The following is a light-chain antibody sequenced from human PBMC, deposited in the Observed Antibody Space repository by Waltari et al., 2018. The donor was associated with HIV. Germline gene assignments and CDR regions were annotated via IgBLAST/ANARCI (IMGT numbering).Light chain of an antibody. CDR3: QQYDNLPRT. Sequence: DIQMTQSPSPLSASVGDSVTITCQASQDISNYLNWYQQKPGKAPKLLIYDASNLETGVPSRFSGSGSGTDFTFTISSLQPEDIATYYCQQYDNLPRTFGQGTKLEIK. J-gene: IGKJ2*01. CDR1: QDISNY. V-gene: IGKV1-33*01. CDR2: DAS.